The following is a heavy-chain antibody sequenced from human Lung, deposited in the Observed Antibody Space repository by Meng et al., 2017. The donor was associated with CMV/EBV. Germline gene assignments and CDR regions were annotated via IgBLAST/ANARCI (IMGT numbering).Heavy chain of an antibody. CDR3: AKGKWGGYYYYYGMDV. CDR1: GYSFGNYA. D-gene: IGHD1-26*01. Sequence: GGSXRLXCVGSGYSFGNYAMHWVRQAPGKGLEWVAVISYDGDKKFYTDSVKGRFTISRDNSKNMLYLQMNSLRAEDSAVYFCAKGKWGGYYYYYGMDVWGRGXTVTVSS. CDR2: ISYDGDKK. V-gene: IGHV3-30*04. J-gene: IGHJ6*02.